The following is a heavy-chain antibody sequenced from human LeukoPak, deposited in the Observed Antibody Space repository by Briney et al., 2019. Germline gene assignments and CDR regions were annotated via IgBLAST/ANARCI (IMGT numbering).Heavy chain of an antibody. CDR3: ARGPVGCSDGRCYGLYDYGMDV. Sequence: GGSLRLSCAASGFTFSSYWMSWVRQAPGKGLEWVANIKQDGSEKYYVDSVKGRFTISRDNAKNSLYLQMNSLRAEDTAVYYCARGPVGCSDGRCYGLYDYGMDVWGQGTTVTVSS. CDR1: GFTFSSYW. J-gene: IGHJ6*02. CDR2: IKQDGSEK. D-gene: IGHD2-15*01. V-gene: IGHV3-7*01.